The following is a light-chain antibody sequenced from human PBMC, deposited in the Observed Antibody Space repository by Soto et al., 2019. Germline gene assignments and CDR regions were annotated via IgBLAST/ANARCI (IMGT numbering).Light chain of an antibody. CDR2: DAS. Sequence: DIQMTQSPSTLSASVGDRVTITCRASQSISSWLAWYQQKPGKAPKLLIYDASSLESGVPSRFSGSGSVTEFTLTISSLHPDDVATYYCQQYNSYSGTFGQGTKVEIK. J-gene: IGKJ1*01. CDR3: QQYNSYSGT. V-gene: IGKV1-5*01. CDR1: QSISSW.